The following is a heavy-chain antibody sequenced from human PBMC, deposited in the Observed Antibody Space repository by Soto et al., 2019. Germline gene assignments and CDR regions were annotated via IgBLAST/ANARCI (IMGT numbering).Heavy chain of an antibody. CDR1: GFTFSSYS. V-gene: IGHV3-48*01. CDR2: ISSSSSLI. Sequence: EVQLVESGGGLVQPGGSLRLSCVASGFTFSSYSMNWVRQAPGKGLEWISYISSSSSLIFEADSVKGRFTISRDNAKNSLYLQMNSLRIEDTGIYYCARVAEKSQRYWGQGNLVTVFS. J-gene: IGHJ4*02. CDR3: ARVAEKSQRY.